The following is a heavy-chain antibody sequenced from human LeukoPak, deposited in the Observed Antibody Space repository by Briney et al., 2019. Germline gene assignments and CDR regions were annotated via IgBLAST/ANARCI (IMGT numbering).Heavy chain of an antibody. CDR2: LEPEDGER. J-gene: IGHJ4*02. CDR1: GYTLTELS. CDR3: VTLGGGVPIAIVDY. Sequence: ASVKVSCKVSGYTLTELSLHWGRQAAGKGLEWMGGLEPEDGERVYAQTFQGRVAMTEDTSTDTAYMELSSLTSEDTAVYYCVTLGGGVPIAIVDYWGQGTLVTVSS. V-gene: IGHV1-24*01. D-gene: IGHD3-16*01.